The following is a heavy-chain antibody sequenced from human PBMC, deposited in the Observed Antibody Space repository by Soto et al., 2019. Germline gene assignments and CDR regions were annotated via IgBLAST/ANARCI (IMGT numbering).Heavy chain of an antibody. CDR3: VKAPVVLHAGSGWYYIVD. V-gene: IGHV3-23*01. CDR1: GFAFTSFA. J-gene: IGHJ4*02. D-gene: IGHD6-13*01. CDR2: IGGSGGFT. Sequence: EVQLLESGGALVQPGGSLRLSCAASGFAFTSFAMAWVRQAPGKGPEWASSIGGSGGFTFYADSAEGRFAISRDDSKNTLYLQMISLRDEDTAVYYCVKAPVVLHAGSGWYYIVDWGKGTLVTVYS.